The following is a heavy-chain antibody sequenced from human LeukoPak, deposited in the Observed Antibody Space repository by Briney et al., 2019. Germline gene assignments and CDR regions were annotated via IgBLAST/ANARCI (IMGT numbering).Heavy chain of an antibody. D-gene: IGHD6-19*01. CDR2: IRSKAYGGTT. J-gene: IGHJ4*02. V-gene: IGHV3-49*04. CDR1: GFTFGDYA. CDR3: TRSAVAGDIDY. Sequence: PGGSLRLYCTASGFTFGDYAMSWVRQAPGKGLEWVGFIRSKAYGGTTEYAASVKGRFTISRDDSKSIAYLQMNSLKTEDTAVYYCTRSAVAGDIDYWGQGTLVTVSS.